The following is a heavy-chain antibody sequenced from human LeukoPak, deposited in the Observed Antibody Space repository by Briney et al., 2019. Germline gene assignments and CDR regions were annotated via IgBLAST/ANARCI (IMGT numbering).Heavy chain of an antibody. CDR3: AKQAGSYSSGWDSFDY. J-gene: IGHJ4*02. V-gene: IGHV4-59*08. Sequence: PSETLSLTCTVSGGSISSYYWSWIRQPPGKGLEWIGYIYYSGTTNYNPSLKSRVTISLDTPKNQFSLKLSSVTAADTAVYYCAKQAGSYSSGWDSFDYWGQGTLVTVSS. D-gene: IGHD6-19*01. CDR1: GGSISSYY. CDR2: IYYSGTT.